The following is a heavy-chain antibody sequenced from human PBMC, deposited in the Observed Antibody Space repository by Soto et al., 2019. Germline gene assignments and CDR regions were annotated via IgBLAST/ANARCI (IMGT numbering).Heavy chain of an antibody. CDR1: GGSISSSSYY. V-gene: IGHV4-39*01. J-gene: IGHJ3*02. CDR3: ASGRPGDAFDI. D-gene: IGHD6-25*01. Sequence: QLQLQESGPGLVKPSETLSLTCTVSGGSISSSSYYWGWIRQPPGKGLEWIGSIYYSGSTYYNPTLKSRVTISVDTSKNQFSLKLSSVTAADTAVYYCASGRPGDAFDIWGQGTMVTVSS. CDR2: IYYSGST.